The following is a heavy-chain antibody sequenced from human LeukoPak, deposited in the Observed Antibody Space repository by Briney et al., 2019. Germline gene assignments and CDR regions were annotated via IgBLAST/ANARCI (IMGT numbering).Heavy chain of an antibody. V-gene: IGHV4-34*01. CDR1: GGSFSGYY. CDR3: ARDSYKPDIVVVPAAIGAVGWFDP. J-gene: IGHJ5*02. CDR2: IHHSGST. Sequence: SETLSLTCAVYGGSFSGYYWSWIRQPPGKGLEWIGEIHHSGSTNYNPSLKSRVTISVDTSKNQFSLKLSSVTAADTAVYYCARDSYKPDIVVVPAAIGAVGWFDPWGQGTLVTVSS. D-gene: IGHD2-2*02.